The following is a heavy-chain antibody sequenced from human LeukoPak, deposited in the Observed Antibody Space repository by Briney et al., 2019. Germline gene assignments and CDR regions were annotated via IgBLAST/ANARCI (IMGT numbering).Heavy chain of an antibody. V-gene: IGHV3-21*01. CDR2: ISNIGSYI. Sequence: GGSLRLSCAASGFTFSIFSMNWVRQAPGKGLEWVSSISNIGSYIYYADSLRGRFTIPRDNDKNSLYLQMNSLRAEDTAVYYCARDFSGSGLDYWGQGTLVTVSS. CDR3: ARDFSGSGLDY. CDR1: GFTFSIFS. J-gene: IGHJ4*02. D-gene: IGHD3-10*01.